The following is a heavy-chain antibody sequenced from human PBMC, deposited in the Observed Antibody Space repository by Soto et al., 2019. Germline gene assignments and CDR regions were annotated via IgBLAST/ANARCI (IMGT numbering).Heavy chain of an antibody. CDR3: ARGDSSSSPYYYYYYGMDV. V-gene: IGHV6-1*01. Sequence: SQTLSLTCAISGDSVSSNSAAWNWIRQSPSRGLEWLGRTYYRSKWYNDYAVSVKSRITINPDTSKNQFSLQLNSVTPEDTAAYYCARGDSSSSPYYYYYYGMDVWGQGTTVTVSS. CDR1: GDSVSSNSAA. J-gene: IGHJ6*02. D-gene: IGHD6-6*01. CDR2: TYYRSKWYN.